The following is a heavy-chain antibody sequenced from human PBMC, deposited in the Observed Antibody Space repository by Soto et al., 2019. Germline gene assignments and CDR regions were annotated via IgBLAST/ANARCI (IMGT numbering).Heavy chain of an antibody. CDR3: ARDAYGDYLGFEY. CDR1: GFTVSSNY. J-gene: IGHJ4*02. CDR2: IYSGGST. Sequence: EVQLVESGGGLGQPGGSLRLSCAASGFTVSSNYMSWVRQAPGKGLEWVSVIYSGGSTYYADSVKGRFTISRDNSKNTLYLQMNSLRAEDTAVYYCARDAYGDYLGFEYWGQGTLVTVSS. D-gene: IGHD4-17*01. V-gene: IGHV3-66*01.